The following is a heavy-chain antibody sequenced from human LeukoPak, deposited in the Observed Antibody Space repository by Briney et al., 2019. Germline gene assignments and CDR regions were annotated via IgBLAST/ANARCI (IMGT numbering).Heavy chain of an antibody. CDR1: GFTVGSCG. CDR2: IRYDGINK. D-gene: IGHD5-12*01. J-gene: IGHJ3*01. Sequence: GGSLRLSCAASGFTVGSCGMYWVRQAPGKGLGWVAFIRYDGINKYYGDSVKGRFTISRDNSKNILYLQMKSLTPEDTAMYYCAKEVGWLDDLAQAFGVWGQGTMVTVSS. V-gene: IGHV3-30*02. CDR3: AKEVGWLDDLAQAFGV.